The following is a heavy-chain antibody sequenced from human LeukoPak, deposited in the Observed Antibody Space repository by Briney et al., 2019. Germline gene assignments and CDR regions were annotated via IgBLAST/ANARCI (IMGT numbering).Heavy chain of an antibody. J-gene: IGHJ4*02. CDR3: AKVLSNVVVPTFDY. D-gene: IGHD2-2*01. CDR1: GLTFSSYW. CDR2: INSDGSST. V-gene: IGHV3-74*01. Sequence: PGGSLRLSCAASGLTFSSYWMHWVRQAPGKGLVWVSRINSDGSSTSYADSVKGRFTISRDNSKNTLYLQMNSLRAEDTAVYYCAKVLSNVVVPTFDYWGQGTLVIVSS.